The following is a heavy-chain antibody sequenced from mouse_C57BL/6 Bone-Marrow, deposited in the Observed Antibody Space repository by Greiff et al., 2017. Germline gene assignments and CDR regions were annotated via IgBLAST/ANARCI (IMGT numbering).Heavy chain of an antibody. Sequence: EVQLQQSVAELVRPGASVKLSCTASGFNIKNTYMPWVKQRPEQGLEWIGRIDPANGNTKYAPKFQGKATITADTSSNTAYLQLSSLTSEDTAIYYCAGVHAMDYWGQGTSVTVSS. V-gene: IGHV14-3*01. CDR1: GFNIKNTY. CDR2: IDPANGNT. J-gene: IGHJ4*01. CDR3: AGVHAMDY.